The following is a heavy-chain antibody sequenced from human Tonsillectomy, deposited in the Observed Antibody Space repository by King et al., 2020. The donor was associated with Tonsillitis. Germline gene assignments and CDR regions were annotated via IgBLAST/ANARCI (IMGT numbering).Heavy chain of an antibody. CDR1: RFTFDNYA. CDR3: AKDPGISLSYGMDV. D-gene: IGHD6-13*01. V-gene: IGHV3-9*01. Sequence: VQLVESGGGLVQPGRSLRLSCAASRFTFDNYAMHWVRQAPGKGLEWVSGISWNGGSIGYADSVKGRFTISRDNAKNSLFLQMNSLRAEDTALYYCAKDPGISLSYGMDVWGQGTTVTVSS. J-gene: IGHJ6*02. CDR2: ISWNGGSI.